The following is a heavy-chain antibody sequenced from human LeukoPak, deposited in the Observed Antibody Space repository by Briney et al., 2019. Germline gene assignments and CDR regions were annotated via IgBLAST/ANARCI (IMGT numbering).Heavy chain of an antibody. V-gene: IGHV4-34*01. CDR1: GGSFSGYY. Sequence: SETLSLTCAVYGGSFSGYYRSWIRQPPGKGLEWIGEINHSGSTNYNLSLKSRVTISVDTSKNQFSLKLSSVTAADTAAYYCARAGPKRIAARPLDYWGQGTLVTVSS. J-gene: IGHJ4*02. CDR3: ARAGPKRIAARPLDY. CDR2: INHSGST. D-gene: IGHD6-6*01.